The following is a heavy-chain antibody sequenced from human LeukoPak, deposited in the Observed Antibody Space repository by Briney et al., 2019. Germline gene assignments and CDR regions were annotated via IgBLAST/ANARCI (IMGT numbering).Heavy chain of an antibody. Sequence: GGSLRLSCAASGFTFSSYAMHWVRRPPGKGLEWVAVISYDESHKYYADSVKGRFTISRDNSKNTLYLQMNSLRAEDTAVYYCARDLGSGSYRHNDAFDIWGQGTMVTVSS. J-gene: IGHJ3*02. V-gene: IGHV3-30*04. CDR3: ARDLGSGSYRHNDAFDI. CDR1: GFTFSSYA. D-gene: IGHD1-26*01. CDR2: ISYDESHK.